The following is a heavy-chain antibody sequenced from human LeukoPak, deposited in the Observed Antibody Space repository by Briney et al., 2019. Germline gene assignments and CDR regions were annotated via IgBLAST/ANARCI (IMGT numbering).Heavy chain of an antibody. V-gene: IGHV5-51*01. Sequence: GESLKISCKGSGYSFTNYWIGWVRQMPGKGLEWMGIVYPGDSDTRYSPSFQGRVTISADKSILTAYLQWSSLKASDTAIYYCARLSSRGYEISWWFDPWGQGTLVTVSS. CDR1: GYSFTNYW. CDR3: ARLSSRGYEISWWFDP. CDR2: VYPGDSDT. D-gene: IGHD5-12*01. J-gene: IGHJ5*02.